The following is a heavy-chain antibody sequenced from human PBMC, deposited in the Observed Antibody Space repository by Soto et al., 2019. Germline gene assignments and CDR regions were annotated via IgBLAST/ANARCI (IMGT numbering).Heavy chain of an antibody. J-gene: IGHJ5*02. Sequence: GALRLSCAASGFTFSIYSMNWVRQAPGKGLEWVSYISSSSSTIYYADSVKGRFTISRDNAKNSLYLQMNSLRAEDTAVYYCARGETLTVTTGRFDPWGQGTLVTVSS. V-gene: IGHV3-48*01. CDR3: ARGETLTVTTGRFDP. CDR2: ISSSSSTI. D-gene: IGHD4-17*01. CDR1: GFTFSIYS.